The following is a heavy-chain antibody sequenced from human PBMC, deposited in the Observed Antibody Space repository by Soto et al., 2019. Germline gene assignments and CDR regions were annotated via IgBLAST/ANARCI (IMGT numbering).Heavy chain of an antibody. D-gene: IGHD6-13*01. Sequence: SGKVSGNSSVYTFTCYHMHLVRQAPGQGLEWMGIINPSGGSTSYAQKFHGRVTMTRDTSTSTVYMELSSLRSEDTAVYYCARDVVRSRSSWYRSKGNWFDPWGQGTLVTVPS. V-gene: IGHV1-46*01. CDR2: INPSGGST. CDR1: VYTFTCYH. CDR3: ARDVVRSRSSWYRSKGNWFDP. J-gene: IGHJ5*02.